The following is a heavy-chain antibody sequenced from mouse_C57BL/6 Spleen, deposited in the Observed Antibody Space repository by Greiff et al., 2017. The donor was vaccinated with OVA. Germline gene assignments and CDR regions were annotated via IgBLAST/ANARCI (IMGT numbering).Heavy chain of an antibody. D-gene: IGHD1-1*01. V-gene: IGHV2-2*01. J-gene: IGHJ2*01. CDR1: GFSLTSYG. CDR3: GTNRGGRSYFDY. Sequence: QVQLKQSGPGLVQPSQSLSITCTVSGFSLTSYGVHWVRQSPGKGLEWLGVIWSGGSTDYNAAFISRLSISKDNSKSHVFFKMNSRQADDTAVRYCGTNRGGRSYFDYWGQGTTLTVSS. CDR2: IWSGGST.